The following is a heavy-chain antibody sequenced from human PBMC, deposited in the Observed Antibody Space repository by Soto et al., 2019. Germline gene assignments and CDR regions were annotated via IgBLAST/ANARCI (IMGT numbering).Heavy chain of an antibody. CDR3: ARLVASETGYGMDV. CDR1: GFIFSIHN. V-gene: IGHV3-21*06. D-gene: IGHD3-9*01. CDR2: ITGSSSYI. Sequence: PGGSLRLSCAASGFIFSIHNMNWVLQAPGKGLEWVSSITGSSSYIFYADSVKGRFTISRDNAKNTVYLQVNSLRAEDTGVYYCARLVASETGYGMDVWGQGTTVTVSS. J-gene: IGHJ6*02.